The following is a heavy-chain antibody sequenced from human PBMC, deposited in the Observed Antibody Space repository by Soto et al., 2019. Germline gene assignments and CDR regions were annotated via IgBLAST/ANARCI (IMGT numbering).Heavy chain of an antibody. Sequence: EVQLVESGGGLVKPGGSLRLSCAASGFTFSSYSMNWVRQAPGKGLEWVSSISSSTGYIDYADSVKGRFTISRDNAKNSLYLQMHSLRAEDTAVYYCARMRGSYDFDYWGQGTLFTVYS. J-gene: IGHJ4*02. CDR2: ISSSTGYI. CDR3: ARMRGSYDFDY. V-gene: IGHV3-21*01. CDR1: GFTFSSYS. D-gene: IGHD1-26*01.